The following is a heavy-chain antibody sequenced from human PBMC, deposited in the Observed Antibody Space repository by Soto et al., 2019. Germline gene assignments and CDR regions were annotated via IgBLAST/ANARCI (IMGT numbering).Heavy chain of an antibody. Sequence: ASVKVSCKASGGTFSSYAISWVRQAPGQGLEWMGGMNPNSGNTGYAQKFQGRVTMTRNTSISTAYMELSSLRSEDTAVYYCARGNSALWVYYMDVWGKGTTVTVSS. CDR3: ARGNSALWVYYMDV. V-gene: IGHV1-8*02. J-gene: IGHJ6*03. D-gene: IGHD2-21*01. CDR1: GGTFSSYA. CDR2: MNPNSGNT.